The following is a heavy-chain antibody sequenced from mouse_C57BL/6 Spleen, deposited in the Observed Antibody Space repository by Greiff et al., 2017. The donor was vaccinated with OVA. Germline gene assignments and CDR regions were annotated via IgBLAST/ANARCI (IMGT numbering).Heavy chain of an antibody. CDR2: IDPSDSYT. D-gene: IGHD1-1*01. V-gene: IGHV1-69*01. CDR1: GYTFTSYW. Sequence: QVQLQQPGAELVMPGASVKLSCKASGYTFTSYWMHWVKQRPGQGLEWIGEIDPSDSYTNYNQKFKGKSTLTVDKSSSTAYMQLSSLTSEDSAVYYGERFRGSSDEYFDGWGTGTTVTVAS. J-gene: IGHJ1*03. CDR3: ERFRGSSDEYFDG.